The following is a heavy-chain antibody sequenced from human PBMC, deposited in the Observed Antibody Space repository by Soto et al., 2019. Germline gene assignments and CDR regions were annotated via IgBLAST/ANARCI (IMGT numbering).Heavy chain of an antibody. CDR1: GFTFSSYA. CDR2: ISGSGGST. J-gene: IGHJ6*02. D-gene: IGHD5-12*01. V-gene: IGHV3-23*01. Sequence: LRLSCAASGFTFSSYAMSWVRQAPGKGLEWVSAISGSGGSTYYADSVKGRFTISRDNSKNTLYLQMNSLRAEDTAVYYCAKALLSGYDSEGSFYYYGMDVWGQGTTVTV. CDR3: AKALLSGYDSEGSFYYYGMDV.